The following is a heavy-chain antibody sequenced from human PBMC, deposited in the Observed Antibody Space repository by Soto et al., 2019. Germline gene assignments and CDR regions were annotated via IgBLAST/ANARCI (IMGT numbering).Heavy chain of an antibody. CDR2: IYYSGST. Sequence: SETLSLTCTVSGDSISSYYWSWIRQPPGKGLEWIGNIYYSGSTNYNPSLKSRVTISVDTSKNRFSLKLSSVTAADTAVYYCARSFRRYFDFESWGQGTLVTVSS. CDR3: ARSFRRYFDFES. J-gene: IGHJ4*02. D-gene: IGHD3-9*01. CDR1: GDSISSYY. V-gene: IGHV4-59*01.